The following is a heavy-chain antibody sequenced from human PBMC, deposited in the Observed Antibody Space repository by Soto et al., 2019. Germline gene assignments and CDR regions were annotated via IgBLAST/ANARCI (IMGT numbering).Heavy chain of an antibody. CDR2: IVPVLGVP. J-gene: IGHJ4*02. V-gene: IGHV1-69*04. D-gene: IGHD3-10*01. CDR1: GGAFSTYP. Sequence: QVQLVQSGAEVMKPGSSVKVSCMPSGGAFSTYPLSWVRQAPGQGLEWMGRIVPVLGVPNYAQRFQGRVTMTADKDTNTAYLELSSLRFEVTAVYYCGRDRYAYGSGSTIDNWGQGTLVTVSS. CDR3: GRDRYAYGSGSTIDN.